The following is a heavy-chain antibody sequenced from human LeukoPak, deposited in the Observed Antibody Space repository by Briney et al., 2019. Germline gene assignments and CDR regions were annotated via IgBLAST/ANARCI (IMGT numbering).Heavy chain of an antibody. D-gene: IGHD6-19*01. V-gene: IGHV1-2*02. CDR1: GYTFTSYY. CDR3: ARGSPTGPYSSGWQGWFDP. Sequence: ASVKVSCKASGYTFTSYYMHWVRQAPGQGLEWMGWINPNSGGTNYAQKFQGRVTMTRDTSISTAYMELSRLRSDDTAVYYCARGSPTGPYSSGWQGWFDPWGQGTLVTVSS. J-gene: IGHJ5*02. CDR2: INPNSGGT.